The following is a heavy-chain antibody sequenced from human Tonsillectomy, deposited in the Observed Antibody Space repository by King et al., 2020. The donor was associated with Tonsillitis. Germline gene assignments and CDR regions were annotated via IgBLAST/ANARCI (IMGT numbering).Heavy chain of an antibody. D-gene: IGHD5-12*01. Sequence: QLVQSGGGLVKPGGSLRLSCAASGFTFSGYSMNWVRQAPGKGLEWVSSITSSSSYLYYADSVKGRFTISRDNAKNSLYLQMNNLRAEDTAVYYCARHLYGGYVVDYWGQGTLVTVSS. V-gene: IGHV3-21*01. J-gene: IGHJ4*02. CDR1: GFTFSGYS. CDR2: ITSSSSYL. CDR3: ARHLYGGYVVDY.